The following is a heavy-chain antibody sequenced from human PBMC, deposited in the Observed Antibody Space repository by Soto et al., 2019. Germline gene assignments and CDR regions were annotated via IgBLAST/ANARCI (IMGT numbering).Heavy chain of an antibody. CDR1: GVSVKSYT. J-gene: IGHJ4*02. Sequence: SETLSLTCTVSGVSVKSYTWSWVRQPANKGLEWIGRVFSSVSATYSPSLKSRVRISMDTPENRISLKLDSVTTADAGVYYCTRDGMTTGDTWGPGTLVTVSS. D-gene: IGHD2-21*02. CDR3: TRDGMTTGDT. CDR2: VFSSVSA. V-gene: IGHV4-4*07.